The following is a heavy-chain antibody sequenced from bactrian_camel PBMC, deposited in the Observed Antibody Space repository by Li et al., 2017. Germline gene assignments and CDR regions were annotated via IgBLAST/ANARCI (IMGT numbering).Heavy chain of an antibody. CDR2: INANSGTT. V-gene: IGHV3S1*01. Sequence: HVQLVESGGGLVQPGGSLRLSCAASGFTFTSHPMHWVRQAPGRGLEWVSTINANSGTTYYADSVKGRFTISQDPTKNAVYLQMDSLTPEDTAMYYCAAGSSRGVPFRERGYPYWGQGTQVTVS. CDR3: AAGSSRGVPFRERGYPY. D-gene: IGHD3*01. J-gene: IGHJ4*01. CDR1: GFTFTSHP.